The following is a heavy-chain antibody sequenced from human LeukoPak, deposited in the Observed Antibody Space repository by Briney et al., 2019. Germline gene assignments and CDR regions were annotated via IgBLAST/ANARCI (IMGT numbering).Heavy chain of an antibody. V-gene: IGHV1-69*02. CDR1: GGTFSSYT. CDR2: IIPILGIA. J-gene: IGHJ5*02. Sequence: GSSLKVSSKASGGTFSSYTISWVRQAPGQGLEWMGRIIPILGIANYAQKFQGRVTITADKSTSTGYMELSSLRSEDTAVYYWASDGYSSSSPWGQGTLVTVSS. D-gene: IGHD6-6*01. CDR3: ASDGYSSSSP.